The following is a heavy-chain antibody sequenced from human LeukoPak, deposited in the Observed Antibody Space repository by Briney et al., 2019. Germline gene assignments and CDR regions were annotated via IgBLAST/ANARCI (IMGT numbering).Heavy chain of an antibody. D-gene: IGHD2-21*01. CDR3: TTDNLLSGMSGDDFFDV. Sequence: PSQTLSLTCTVSGGSISSGNYYWSWIRQPAGKGLEWIGRIYSSGSTNYNPSLKSRVTISVDTSKNQFSLKLSSVTAADTAVYYCTTDNLLSGMSGDDFFDVWGQGTVVIVSS. V-gene: IGHV4-61*02. CDR2: IYSSGST. CDR1: GGSISSGNYY. J-gene: IGHJ3*01.